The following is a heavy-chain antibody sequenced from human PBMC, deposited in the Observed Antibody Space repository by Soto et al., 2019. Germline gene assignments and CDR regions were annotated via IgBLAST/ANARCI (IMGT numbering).Heavy chain of an antibody. CDR2: IYYSGST. D-gene: IGHD2-15*01. CDR1: GGTISSSSYY. CDR3: ARHLGVVATDYYYYYMDV. V-gene: IGHV4-39*01. J-gene: IGHJ6*03. Sequence: SETLSLTCTVSGGTISSSSYYWGWIRQPPGKGLEWIGSIYYSGSTYYNPSLKSRVTISVDTSKNQFSLKLSSVTAADTAVYYCARHLGVVATDYYYYYMDVWGKGTTVTVSS.